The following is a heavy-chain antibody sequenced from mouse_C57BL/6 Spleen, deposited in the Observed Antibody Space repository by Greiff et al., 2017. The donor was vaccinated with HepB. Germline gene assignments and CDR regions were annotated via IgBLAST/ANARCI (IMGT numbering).Heavy chain of an antibody. CDR1: GYTFTSYW. CDR3: ATCYGSSSYYFDY. Sequence: QVQLQQPGAELVKPGASVKLSCKASGYTFTSYWMHWVKQRPGQGLEWIGMIHPNSGSTNYNEKFKSKATLTVDKSSSTAYMQLSSLTSEDSAVYYCATCYGSSSYYFDYWGQGTTLTVSS. D-gene: IGHD1-1*01. J-gene: IGHJ2*01. V-gene: IGHV1-64*01. CDR2: IHPNSGST.